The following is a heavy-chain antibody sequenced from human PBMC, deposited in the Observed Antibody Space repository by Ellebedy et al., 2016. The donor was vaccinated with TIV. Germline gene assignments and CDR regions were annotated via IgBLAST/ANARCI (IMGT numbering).Heavy chain of an antibody. CDR3: AREPGPGDYYGSSDNDDF. CDR2: IYGGRDIT. D-gene: IGHD3-22*01. V-gene: IGHV3-53*01. Sequence: GESLKISCAASGFSVISSYMSWVRQVPGKGLECVAFIYGGRDITIYADSVEGRFTISRDNSKNTLYLQMNALRAEDTAVYYCAREPGPGDYYGSSDNDDFWGQGTLVTVSS. CDR1: GFSVISSY. J-gene: IGHJ4*02.